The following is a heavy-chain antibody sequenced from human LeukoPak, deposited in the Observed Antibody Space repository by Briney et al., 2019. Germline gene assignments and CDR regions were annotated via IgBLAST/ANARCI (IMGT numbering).Heavy chain of an antibody. CDR2: ISSSSSYI. CDR1: GFTVSSNY. Sequence: GGSLRLSCAASGFTVSSNYMSWVRQAPGKGLEWVSSISSSSSYIYYADSVKGRFTISRDNAKNSLYLQMNSLRAEDTAVYYCARDRVHYYGMDVWGQGTTVTVSS. V-gene: IGHV3-21*01. J-gene: IGHJ6*02. CDR3: ARDRVHYYGMDV.